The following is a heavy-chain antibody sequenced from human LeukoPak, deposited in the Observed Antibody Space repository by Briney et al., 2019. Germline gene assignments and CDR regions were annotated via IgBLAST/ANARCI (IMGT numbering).Heavy chain of an antibody. CDR3: ARLKYYYDSSGYYPDDAFDI. D-gene: IGHD3-22*01. Sequence: ASVKVSCKASGGTFGSYAISWVRQAPGQGLEWMGWINPNSGGTNYAQKFQGRVTMTRDTSISTAYMELSRLRSDDTAVYYCARLKYYYDSSGYYPDDAFDIWGQGTMVTVSS. CDR2: INPNSGGT. J-gene: IGHJ3*02. CDR1: GGTFGSYA. V-gene: IGHV1-2*02.